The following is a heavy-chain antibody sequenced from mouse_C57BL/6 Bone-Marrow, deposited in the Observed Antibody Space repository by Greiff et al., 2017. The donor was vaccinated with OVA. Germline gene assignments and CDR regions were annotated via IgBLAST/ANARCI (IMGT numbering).Heavy chain of an antibody. V-gene: IGHV1-42*01. J-gene: IGHJ4*01. Sequence: VQLQQSGPELVKPGASVKISCKASGYSFTGYYMNWVKQSPEKSLEWIGEINPSTGGTTYNQKFKAKATLTVDKSSSTAYMQLKSLTSEDSAVYYCARGDYDYADAMDYWGQGTSVTVPS. CDR1: GYSFTGYY. CDR3: ARGDYDYADAMDY. D-gene: IGHD2-4*01. CDR2: INPSTGGT.